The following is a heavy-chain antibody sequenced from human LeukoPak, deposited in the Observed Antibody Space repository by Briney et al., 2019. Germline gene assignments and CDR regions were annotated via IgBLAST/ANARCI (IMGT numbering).Heavy chain of an antibody. CDR1: GGSISSGDYY. D-gene: IGHD6-13*01. Sequence: SETLSLTCTVSGGSISSGDYYWSWIRQPPGKGLEWIGYIYYSGSTYYNPSLKSRVTISVDRSKNQFSLKLSSVTAADTAVYYCARRAAGTEDNWFDPWGQGTLVTVSS. CDR3: ARRAAGTEDNWFDP. CDR2: IYYSGST. V-gene: IGHV4-30-4*01. J-gene: IGHJ5*02.